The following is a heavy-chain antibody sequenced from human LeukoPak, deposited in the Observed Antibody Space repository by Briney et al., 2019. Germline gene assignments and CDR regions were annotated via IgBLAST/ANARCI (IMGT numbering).Heavy chain of an antibody. CDR3: ARLDYGDYTLDY. J-gene: IGHJ4*02. CDR1: GGSISSYY. D-gene: IGHD4-17*01. CDR2: IYYSGST. V-gene: IGHV4-59*08. Sequence: SETLSLTCTVSGGSISSYYWSWIRQPPGKGLEWIGYIYYSGSTSYNPSLKSRVTISVDASKNQFSLKLSSVTAADTAVYYCARLDYGDYTLDYWGQGTLVIVSS.